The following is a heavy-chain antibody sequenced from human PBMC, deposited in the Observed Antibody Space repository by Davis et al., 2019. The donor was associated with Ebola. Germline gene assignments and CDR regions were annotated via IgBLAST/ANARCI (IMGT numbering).Heavy chain of an antibody. CDR1: GFTFSDYY. Sequence: GGSLRLSCAASGFTFSDYYMSWIRQAPGKGLEWVSYISSSGSTIYYADSVKGRFTISRDNAKYSLYLQMNSLRAEDTAVYYCARTVNWAENFDYWGQGTLVTVSS. D-gene: IGHD4-17*01. V-gene: IGHV3-11*01. CDR3: ARTVNWAENFDY. CDR2: ISSSGSTI. J-gene: IGHJ4*02.